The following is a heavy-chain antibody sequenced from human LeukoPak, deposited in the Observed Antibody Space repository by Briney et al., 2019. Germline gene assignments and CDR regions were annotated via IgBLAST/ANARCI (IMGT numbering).Heavy chain of an antibody. CDR1: GFTFSSYG. Sequence: PGRSLRLSCAASGFTFSSYGMHWVRQAPGKGLEWVAVISYDGSNKYYADSVKGRFAISRDNSKNTLYLQMNSLRAEDTAVYYCAKADGHWGQGTLVTVSS. CDR2: ISYDGSNK. V-gene: IGHV3-30*18. J-gene: IGHJ4*02. CDR3: AKADGH.